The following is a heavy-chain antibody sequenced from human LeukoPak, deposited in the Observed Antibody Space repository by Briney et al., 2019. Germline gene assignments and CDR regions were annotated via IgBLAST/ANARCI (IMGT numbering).Heavy chain of an antibody. V-gene: IGHV3-15*01. J-gene: IGHJ3*02. CDR3: TTELGRRDVFDI. Sequence: GGSLRLSCAASGFTFSNAWMSWVRQAPGKGLEWVGRIKSKIDGGTRDYAAPVKGRFSISRDDSKNTLYLQMNSLKTEDTAVYYCTTELGRRDVFDIWGQGTMVTVSS. CDR2: IKSKIDGGTR. D-gene: IGHD1-26*01. CDR1: GFTFSNAW.